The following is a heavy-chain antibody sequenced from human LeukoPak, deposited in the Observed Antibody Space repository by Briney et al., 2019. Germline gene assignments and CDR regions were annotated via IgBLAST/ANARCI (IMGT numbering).Heavy chain of an antibody. Sequence: ASVKVSCKASGYTFTGYYMHWVRQAPGQGLEWMGWINPYSGATYYAQKFQSRITMTRGTYISTAYMELSGLMSDDTAVYYCSRTKWGRAVSGLDYWGQGTLVTVSS. CDR3: SRTKWGRAVSGLDY. J-gene: IGHJ4*02. V-gene: IGHV1-2*02. CDR2: INPYSGAT. CDR1: GYTFTGYY. D-gene: IGHD6-19*01.